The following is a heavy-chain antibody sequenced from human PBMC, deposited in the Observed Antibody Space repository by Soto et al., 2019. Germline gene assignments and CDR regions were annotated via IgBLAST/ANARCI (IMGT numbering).Heavy chain of an antibody. J-gene: IGHJ5*02. Sequence: VKVSCKASGFTFTSSAVQWVRQARGQRLEWIGWIVVGSGDTGYAQKFQGRVTMTRDISIATAYMELSSLRSDDTAIYYCARMATFGSLNWFDPWGQGTLVTVSS. CDR2: IVVGSGDT. V-gene: IGHV1-58*01. D-gene: IGHD3-16*01. CDR1: GFTFTSSA. CDR3: ARMATFGSLNWFDP.